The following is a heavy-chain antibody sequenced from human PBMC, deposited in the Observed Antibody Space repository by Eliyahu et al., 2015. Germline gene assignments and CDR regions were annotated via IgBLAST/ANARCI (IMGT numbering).Heavy chain of an antibody. CDR1: GGSXSXYY. CDR3: ARLDSGYDSTDY. D-gene: IGHD5-12*01. V-gene: IGHV4-59*08. CDR2: XYYSGST. Sequence: QVQLQESGPGLVKPSETLSLTCXXSGGSXSXYYWSWXRQPPGKGLXWIGYXYYSGSTNYNPSXKSRVTISVDTSKNQFSLKLSSVTAADTAVYYCARLDSGYDSTDYWGQGTLVTVSS. J-gene: IGHJ4*02.